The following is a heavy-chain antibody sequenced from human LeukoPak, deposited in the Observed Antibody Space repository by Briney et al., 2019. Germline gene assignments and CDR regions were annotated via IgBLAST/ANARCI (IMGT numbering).Heavy chain of an antibody. V-gene: IGHV4-39*07. CDR3: ARVSADWGFSSGPCYWFDP. J-gene: IGHJ5*02. Sequence: PSETLSLTCTVSGGSISSSSYYWGWLRQPPGRGLGWIGSIYYSGSSYYNPSLKSRVTISVDTSKNQFSVKLKSVTAADTAVYYCARVSADWGFSSGPCYWFDPWGQGTLVTVSS. D-gene: IGHD7-27*01. CDR2: IYYSGSS. CDR1: GGSISSSSYY.